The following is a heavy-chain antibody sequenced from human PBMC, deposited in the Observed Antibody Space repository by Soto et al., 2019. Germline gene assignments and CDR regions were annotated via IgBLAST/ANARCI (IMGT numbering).Heavy chain of an antibody. J-gene: IGHJ4*02. CDR2: IYYSGST. Sequence: QVQLQESGPGLVKPSETLSLTCTVSGGSVSSGAYYWSWIRQPPGKGLEWIGYIYYSGSTNYNPSLESRVTISVDTSMNQFSLKLRSVSAADTAVYYCARVEAAAGSDFWGQGTLVTVSS. D-gene: IGHD6-13*01. CDR3: ARVEAAAGSDF. V-gene: IGHV4-61*08. CDR1: GGSVSSGAYY.